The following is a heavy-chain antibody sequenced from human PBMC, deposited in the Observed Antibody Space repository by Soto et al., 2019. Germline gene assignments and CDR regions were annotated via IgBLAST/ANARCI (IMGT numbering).Heavy chain of an antibody. CDR1: GDTFTEYY. V-gene: IGHV1-46*01. CDR2: VNPSGGHT. Sequence: QVQLMQSGAEVKKPGASVKVACKASGDTFTEYYIHWVRQAPGQGLEWMGTVNPSGGHTTYAQHFLGRVTMTRDTSTSTHYMELTILTSEDTAVYYCARGGHVVVVTAALDYWGQGTLVTVSS. D-gene: IGHD2-21*02. J-gene: IGHJ4*02. CDR3: ARGGHVVVVTAALDY.